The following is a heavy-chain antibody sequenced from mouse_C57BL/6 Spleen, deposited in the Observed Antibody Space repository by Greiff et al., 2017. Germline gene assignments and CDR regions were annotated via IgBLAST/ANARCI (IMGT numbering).Heavy chain of an antibody. D-gene: IGHD2-1*01. V-gene: IGHV1-4*01. CDR2: INPSSGYT. J-gene: IGHJ2*01. Sequence: VQLQQSGAELARPGASVKMSCKASGYTFTSYTMHWVKQRPGQGLEWIGYINPSSGYTKYNQKFKDKATWTADKSSSTAYMQLSSLTSEDSAVYYCASEDDHGNPSFDYWGQGTTLTVSS. CDR3: ASEDDHGNPSFDY. CDR1: GYTFTSYT.